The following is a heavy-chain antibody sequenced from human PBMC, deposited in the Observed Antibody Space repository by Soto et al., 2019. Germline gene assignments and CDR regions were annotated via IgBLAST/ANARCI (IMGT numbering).Heavy chain of an antibody. Sequence: SLRLSCAASGFTFSSYAMSWVRQAPGKGLEWVSAISGSGGSTYYADSVKGRFTISRDNSKNTLYLQMNSLRAEDTAVYYCAKDLTDITIFGVVIRVGAFDIWGQGTMVTVSS. CDR2: ISGSGGST. CDR3: AKDLTDITIFGVVIRVGAFDI. J-gene: IGHJ3*02. CDR1: GFTFSSYA. D-gene: IGHD3-3*01. V-gene: IGHV3-23*01.